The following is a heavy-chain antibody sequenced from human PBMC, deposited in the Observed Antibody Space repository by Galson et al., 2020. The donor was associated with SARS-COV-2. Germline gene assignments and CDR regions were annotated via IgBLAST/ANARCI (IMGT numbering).Heavy chain of an antibody. CDR2: INPNSGAT. J-gene: IGHJ4*02. CDR3: ARGYRAFDLPFDY. CDR1: GYTFTGHY. V-gene: IGHV1-2*04. D-gene: IGHD5-12*01. Sequence: ASVKVSCKASGYTFTGHYIHWVRQAPGQGLEWMGWINPNSGATKYAQKFQGWVTMTRDTSISTAYMELSRLRSDDPAVYYYARGYRAFDLPFDYWGQGTLVTVSS.